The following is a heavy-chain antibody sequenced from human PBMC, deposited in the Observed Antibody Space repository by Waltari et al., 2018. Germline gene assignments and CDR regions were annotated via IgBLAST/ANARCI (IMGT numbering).Heavy chain of an antibody. CDR1: GGSISSSSYY. D-gene: IGHD3-10*01. V-gene: IGHV4-39*07. J-gene: IGHJ4*02. Sequence: QLQLQESGPGLVKPSETLSLTCTVSGGSISSSSYYWGWIRQPPGKGLEWIGSIYYSGSTYYNPSLKSRVTISVDTSKNQFSLKLSSVTAADTAVYYCARAPAVSVPDYWGQGTLVTVSS. CDR3: ARAPAVSVPDY. CDR2: IYYSGST.